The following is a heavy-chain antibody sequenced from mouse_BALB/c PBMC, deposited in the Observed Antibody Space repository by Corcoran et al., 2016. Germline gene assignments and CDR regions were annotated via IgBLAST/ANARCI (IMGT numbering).Heavy chain of an antibody. CDR1: GFNIKDTY. J-gene: IGHJ4*01. Sequence: EVQLQQSGAELVKPGASVKLSCTASGFNIKDTYMHWVKQRSEQGLEWIGRIDPANGNTKYDPKFQGKATRTAYTSSNTAYLQPSSLTSEDTAVYYCAREGYYYAMYYWGQGTSVTVSS. CDR2: IDPANGNT. CDR3: AREGYYYAMYY. D-gene: IGHD2-14*01. V-gene: IGHV14-3*02.